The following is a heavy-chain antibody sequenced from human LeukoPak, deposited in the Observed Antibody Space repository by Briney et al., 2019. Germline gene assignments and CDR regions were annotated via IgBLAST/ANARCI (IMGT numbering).Heavy chain of an antibody. J-gene: IGHJ6*02. D-gene: IGHD2-21*01. CDR2: ISSSGSTI. CDR1: GFTFSSYE. CDR3: ARGASYYYYYGMDV. Sequence: GGSLRLSCAASGFTFSSYEMNWVRQAPGKGLEWVSYISSSGSTIYYAESVKGRFTISRDNAKNSLYLQMNSLRAEDTAVYYCARGASYYYYYGMDVWGQGTTVTVSS. V-gene: IGHV3-48*03.